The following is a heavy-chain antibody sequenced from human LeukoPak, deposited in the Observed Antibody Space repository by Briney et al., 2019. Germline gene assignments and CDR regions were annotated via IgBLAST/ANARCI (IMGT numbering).Heavy chain of an antibody. D-gene: IGHD3-3*01. J-gene: IGHJ6*03. CDR3: ARDAKSLTIFGEVPNETTFYYYYYMDV. CDR1: AFISSSSW. V-gene: IGHV3-7*01. CDR2: IKQDGSEK. Sequence: PGGSLRLSCAASAFISSSSWMSWVRQTPGKGLEWVANIKQDGSEKYYVDSVKGRFTISRDNAKNSLYLQMNSLRAEDTAVYYCARDAKSLTIFGEVPNETTFYYYYYMDVWGKGTTVTVSS.